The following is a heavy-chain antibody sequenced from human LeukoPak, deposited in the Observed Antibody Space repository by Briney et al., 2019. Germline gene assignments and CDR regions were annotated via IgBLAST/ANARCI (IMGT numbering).Heavy chain of an antibody. CDR2: IIPIFGTA. CDR3: ARPYSSGRAYYYYYMDV. D-gene: IGHD6-19*01. Sequence: ASVKVSCKASGGTFSSYAISWVRQAPGQGLEWMGGIIPIFGTANYAQKFQGRVTITADESTSTAYMELSSLRSEDTAVYYCARPYSSGRAYYYYYMDVGGKGTTVTVSS. J-gene: IGHJ6*03. CDR1: GGTFSSYA. V-gene: IGHV1-69*13.